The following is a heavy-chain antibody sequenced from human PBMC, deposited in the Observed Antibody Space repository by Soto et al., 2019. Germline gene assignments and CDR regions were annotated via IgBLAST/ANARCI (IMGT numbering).Heavy chain of an antibody. Sequence: GAAVKVSCKASGYSFSNYGVTWLRQAPGQGLEWMGWISAYTGNILYAETFQGRVTMTTDTSTSTAYMEMRSLSSDDTAVYYCARVEDYFDSSGYAHWGQGTLVTVSS. CDR3: ARVEDYFDSSGYAH. V-gene: IGHV1-18*04. J-gene: IGHJ4*02. D-gene: IGHD3-22*01. CDR1: GYSFSNYG. CDR2: ISAYTGNI.